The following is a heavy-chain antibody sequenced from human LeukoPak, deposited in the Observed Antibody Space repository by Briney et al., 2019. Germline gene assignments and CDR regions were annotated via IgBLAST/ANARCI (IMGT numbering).Heavy chain of an antibody. Sequence: GGSLRLSCAASGFTFSSYDMHWVRQAIGKGLEWVSSIGTAGDTYYSGSVKGRFTISRENAKNSLYPQMNSLRAGDTAVYYCARVLGSGAYGLDVWGQGTTVTVSS. CDR1: GFTFSSYD. D-gene: IGHD3-10*01. J-gene: IGHJ6*02. CDR2: IGTAGDT. V-gene: IGHV3-13*04. CDR3: ARVLGSGAYGLDV.